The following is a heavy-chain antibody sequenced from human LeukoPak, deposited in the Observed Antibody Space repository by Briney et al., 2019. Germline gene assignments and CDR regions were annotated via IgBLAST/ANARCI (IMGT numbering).Heavy chain of an antibody. V-gene: IGHV3-23*01. J-gene: IGHJ3*02. CDR3: AKTDRTGALGRFRMRSDAFDI. CDR2: ISGSGSIT. CDR1: GFTFRSYA. D-gene: IGHD3-3*01. Sequence: GGSLRLSCAASGFTFRSYAMSWVRQAPGKGLDWVSGISGSGSITHYADSVKGRFTISRDISKNTLYLQMNSLRAEDTAIYYCAKTDRTGALGRFRMRSDAFDIWGQGTMVTVSS.